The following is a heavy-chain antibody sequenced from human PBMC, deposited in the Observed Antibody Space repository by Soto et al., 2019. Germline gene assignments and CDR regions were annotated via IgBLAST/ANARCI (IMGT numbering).Heavy chain of an antibody. V-gene: IGHV3-21*01. CDR1: GFTFSSYS. CDR3: ARDRYCSGGSCYSTTGDY. CDR2: ISSSSSYI. D-gene: IGHD2-15*01. J-gene: IGHJ4*02. Sequence: GGSLRLSCAASGFTFSSYSMNWVRQAPGKGLEWVSSISSSSSYIYYADSVKGRFTISRDNAKNSLYLQMNSLRAEDTAVYYCARDRYCSGGSCYSTTGDYWGQGTLVTVSS.